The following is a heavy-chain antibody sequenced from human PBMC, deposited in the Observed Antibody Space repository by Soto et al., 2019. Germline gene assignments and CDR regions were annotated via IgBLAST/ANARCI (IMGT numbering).Heavy chain of an antibody. Sequence: GGSLRLSCAASGFTFSRFDMHWVRQAPGKGLECVSFIWNDGSKTYYADSVKGRFTISRDNSKNTLYLEMNTLRAEDTAVYYCARTTNYYHSYGMDVWGQGTTVTVSS. V-gene: IGHV3-33*01. CDR2: IWNDGSKT. CDR3: ARTTNYYHSYGMDV. D-gene: IGHD3-10*01. J-gene: IGHJ6*02. CDR1: GFTFSRFD.